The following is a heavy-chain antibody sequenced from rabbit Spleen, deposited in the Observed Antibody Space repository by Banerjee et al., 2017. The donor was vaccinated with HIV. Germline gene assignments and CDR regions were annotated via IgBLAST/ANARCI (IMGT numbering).Heavy chain of an antibody. CDR2: IDSGSSGFT. CDR3: ARDSGSSFSSYGMDL. V-gene: IGHV1S40*01. D-gene: IGHD8-1*01. CDR1: GVSFSSNYY. J-gene: IGHJ6*01. Sequence: QSLEESGGDLVKPGASLTLTCTASGVSFSSNYYMCWVRQAPGKGLEWIACIDSGSSGFTYFASWAKGRFTISKTSSTTVTLQMTSLTAADTATYFCARDSGSSFSSYGMDLWGQGPSSP.